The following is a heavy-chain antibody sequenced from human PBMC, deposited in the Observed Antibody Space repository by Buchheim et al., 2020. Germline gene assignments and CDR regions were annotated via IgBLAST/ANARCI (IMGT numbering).Heavy chain of an antibody. V-gene: IGHV3-30-3*01. CDR2: ISYDGSNK. D-gene: IGHD3-3*01. J-gene: IGHJ6*02. CDR3: ARDRPIDDFWSGYKATYYYYGMDV. CDR1: GFTFSSYA. Sequence: QVQLVESGGGVVQPGRSLRLSCAASGFTFSSYAMRWVRQAPGKGLEWVAVISYDGSNKYYADSVKGRFTISRDNSKNTLYLQMNSLRAEDTAVYYCARDRPIDDFWSGYKATYYYYGMDVWGQGTT.